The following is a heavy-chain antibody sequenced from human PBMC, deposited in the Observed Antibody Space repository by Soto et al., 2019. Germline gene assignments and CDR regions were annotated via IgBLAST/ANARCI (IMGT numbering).Heavy chain of an antibody. Sequence: SETLSLTCTVSGGSISSYYWSWIRQPPGKGLEWIGYIYYSGSTNYNPSLKSRVTISVDTSKNQFSLKLSSVTAADTAVYYCARDRSTATQLKGYYYGMDGWGQGTTVTVSS. V-gene: IGHV4-59*01. J-gene: IGHJ6*02. CDR2: IYYSGST. CDR1: GGSISSYY. D-gene: IGHD5-18*01. CDR3: ARDRSTATQLKGYYYGMDG.